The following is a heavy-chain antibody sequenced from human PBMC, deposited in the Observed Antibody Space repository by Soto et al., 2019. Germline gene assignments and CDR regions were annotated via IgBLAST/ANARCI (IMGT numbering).Heavy chain of an antibody. Sequence: QVQLVQSGDEVKKPGSSVKVSCKASGGTFSSYAISWVRQAPGQGLEWMGGIIPIFGTANYAQKFQGRVTITADESTSTAYMELSSLRSEDTAVYYCARQDSNYYDSSGYLQFDYWGQGTLVTVSS. D-gene: IGHD3-22*01. J-gene: IGHJ4*02. V-gene: IGHV1-69*01. CDR3: ARQDSNYYDSSGYLQFDY. CDR1: GGTFSSYA. CDR2: IIPIFGTA.